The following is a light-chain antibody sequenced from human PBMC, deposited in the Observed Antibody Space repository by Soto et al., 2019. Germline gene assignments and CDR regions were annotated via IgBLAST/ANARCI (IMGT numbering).Light chain of an antibody. Sequence: QSALTKPPSASGSPGQSVTISCTGTRSDVGGYNYVSWYQKHPGKAPKLMIYEVSRRPSGVPERFSGSKSGNTASLTVSGLQAEDEADYYCSSYAGSNQFVFGGGTKLTV. V-gene: IGLV2-8*01. CDR2: EVS. CDR3: SSYAGSNQFV. CDR1: RSDVGGYNY. J-gene: IGLJ2*01.